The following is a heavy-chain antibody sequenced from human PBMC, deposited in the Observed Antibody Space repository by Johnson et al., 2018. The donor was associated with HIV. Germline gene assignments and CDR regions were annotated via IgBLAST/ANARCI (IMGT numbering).Heavy chain of an antibody. CDR3: ARDLYHDAFDI. D-gene: IGHD2-2*01. CDR1: GFTFSSYG. J-gene: IGHJ3*02. Sequence: QVQLVESGGGVVQPGRSLRLSCAASGFTFSSYGMHWVRQAPGKGLEWVAVISYDGSNKYYADSVKGRFTISRDNSKKKLYLQMNSLRAEDTAVYYCARDLYHDAFDIWGQGTMVTVSS. V-gene: IGHV3-30*03. CDR2: ISYDGSNK.